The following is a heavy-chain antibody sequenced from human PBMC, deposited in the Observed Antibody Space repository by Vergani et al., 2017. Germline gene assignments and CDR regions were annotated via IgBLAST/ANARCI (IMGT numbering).Heavy chain of an antibody. CDR3: ARDKDYDSSGPLGY. V-gene: IGHV3-33*01. D-gene: IGHD3-22*01. CDR2: IWYDGSNK. CDR1: GFTFSSYG. Sequence: QVQLVESGGGVVQPGRSLRLSCAASGFTFSSYGMHWVRQAPGKGLELVAVIWYDGSNKYYADSVKGRFTISRDNSKNTLYLQMNSLRAEDTAVYYCARDKDYDSSGPLGYWGQGTLVTVSS. J-gene: IGHJ4*02.